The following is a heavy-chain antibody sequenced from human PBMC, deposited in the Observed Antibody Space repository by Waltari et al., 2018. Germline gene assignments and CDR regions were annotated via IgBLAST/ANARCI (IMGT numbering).Heavy chain of an antibody. D-gene: IGHD6-19*01. Sequence: VQLQESGPGLVKPSETLSLTCTVSGGSISSYYWSWIRQPPGKGLEWVSAISGSGGSTYYADSVKGRFTISRDNSKNTLYLQMNSLRAEDTAVYYCAKDLVEVAGIYGVAWGQGTLVTVSS. J-gene: IGHJ4*02. V-gene: IGHV3-23*01. CDR1: GGSISSYY. CDR3: AKDLVEVAGIYGVA. CDR2: ISGSGGST.